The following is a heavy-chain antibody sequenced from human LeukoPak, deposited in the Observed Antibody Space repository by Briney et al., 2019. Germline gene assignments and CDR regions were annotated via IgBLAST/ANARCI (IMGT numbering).Heavy chain of an antibody. V-gene: IGHV3-20*04. CDR1: GFTSDDYG. Sequence: GGSLRLSCAASGFTSDDYGMSWVRQAPGKGLEWVSGINWNGGSTDYADSVKGRFTISRDNAKNSLYLQMDSLRAEDTALYYCARRESTYQNYYYFYYTDVWGKGTTVTVSS. CDR3: ARRESTYQNYYYFYYTDV. J-gene: IGHJ6*03. CDR2: INWNGGST.